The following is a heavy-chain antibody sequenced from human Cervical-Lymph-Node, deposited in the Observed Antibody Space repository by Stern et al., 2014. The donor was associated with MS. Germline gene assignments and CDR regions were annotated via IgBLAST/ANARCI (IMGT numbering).Heavy chain of an antibody. Sequence: QVQLVQSGAEAKAPGASMKVSCRASGYIFTDYYLHWVRQAPGQGIEWLGWVNPNNGGTTYAKHFQGRGTMTRDTTFKPAYMELRWLGYADTAVYYCARGSGTAYDLRGDYWGQGTLVTVSS. CDR3: ARGSGTAYDLRGDY. CDR2: VNPNNGGT. D-gene: IGHD3-3*01. J-gene: IGHJ4*01. CDR1: GYIFTDYY. V-gene: IGHV1-2*02.